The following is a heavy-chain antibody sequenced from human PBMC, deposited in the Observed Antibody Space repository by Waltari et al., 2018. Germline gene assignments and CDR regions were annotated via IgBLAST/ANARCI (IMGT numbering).Heavy chain of an antibody. J-gene: IGHJ4*02. CDR2: IDWDDDK. CDR1: GFSLSTSGMR. D-gene: IGHD6-13*01. Sequence: QVTLKESGPALVKPTQTLMLTCTFSGFSLSTSGMRMNWIRQPPGKALEWLARIDWDDDKYYSTSLKTRLIISKDTSKNQVVLTMTNVDPVDTATYYCARMGYSGLWYYFDYWGQGVLVTVSS. CDR3: ARMGYSGLWYYFDY. V-gene: IGHV2-70*04.